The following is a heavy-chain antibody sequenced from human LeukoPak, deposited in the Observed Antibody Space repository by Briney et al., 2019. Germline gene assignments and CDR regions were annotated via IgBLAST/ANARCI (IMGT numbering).Heavy chain of an antibody. J-gene: IGHJ4*02. V-gene: IGHV3-30*18. D-gene: IGHD2-8*01. CDR1: GFTFNIYT. Sequence: GGSLRLSCAASGFTFNIYTMTWVRQAPGKGLEWVAIISYGGSNKYYADSVKGRFTISRDNSKNTLYLQMNSLRAEDTAVYYCAKDYCNNGVCYYFDYWGQGTLVTVSS. CDR3: AKDYCNNGVCYYFDY. CDR2: ISYGGSNK.